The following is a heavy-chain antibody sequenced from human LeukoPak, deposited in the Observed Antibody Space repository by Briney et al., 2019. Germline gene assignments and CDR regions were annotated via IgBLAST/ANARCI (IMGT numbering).Heavy chain of an antibody. Sequence: SVKVSCKASGGTFSSYAISWVRQAPGQGREWMGGIIPIFGTANYAQKFQGRVTITADESTSTAYMELSSLRSEDTAVYYCARVGPHDYGDYYFDYWGQGTLVTVSS. CDR1: GGTFSSYA. D-gene: IGHD4-17*01. CDR3: ARVGPHDYGDYYFDY. CDR2: IIPIFGTA. V-gene: IGHV1-69*13. J-gene: IGHJ4*02.